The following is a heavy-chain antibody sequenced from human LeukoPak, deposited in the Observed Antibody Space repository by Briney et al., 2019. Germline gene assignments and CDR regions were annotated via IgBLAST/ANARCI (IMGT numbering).Heavy chain of an antibody. Sequence: GGSLRLSCAASGFTFSSYDMHWVRQIPGKGLVWVSRVSSGDAMSTNYADSVKGRFTISRDNAKNTLYLEMNSLRAEDTAVYHCARALAGSRNALEIWGQGTMVTVSS. J-gene: IGHJ3*02. D-gene: IGHD6-13*01. V-gene: IGHV3-74*01. CDR3: ARALAGSRNALEI. CDR1: GFTFSSYD. CDR2: VSSGDAMST.